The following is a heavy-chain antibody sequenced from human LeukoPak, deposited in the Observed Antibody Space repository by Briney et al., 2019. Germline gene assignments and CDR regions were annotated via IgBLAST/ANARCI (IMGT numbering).Heavy chain of an antibody. CDR2: IYHSGST. J-gene: IGHJ4*02. CDR3: ASPGGSSTSCWGV. V-gene: IGHV4-38-2*01. Sequence: PSETLSLTCAVSGYSISSGYYWGWIRQPPGKGLEWIGSIYHSGSTYYNPSLKSRVTISVDTSKNQFSLKLSSVTAADTAVYYCASPGGSSTSCWGVWGQGTLVTVSS. D-gene: IGHD2-2*01. CDR1: GYSISSGYY.